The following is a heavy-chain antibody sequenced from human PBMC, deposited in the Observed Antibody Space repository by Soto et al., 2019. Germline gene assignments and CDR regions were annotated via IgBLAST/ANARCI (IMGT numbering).Heavy chain of an antibody. CDR1: GYSFGTSD. D-gene: IGHD3-10*01. Sequence: ASVKVSCKASGYSFGTSDINWVRQATGQGLEWVGWLNPNNDNIGYAQKFQGRVTVTKDASISTAYLELTGLTSDDTAVYYCATCASYYDYWGQGTLVTVSS. CDR3: ATCASYYDY. J-gene: IGHJ4*02. V-gene: IGHV1-8*01. CDR2: LNPNNDNI.